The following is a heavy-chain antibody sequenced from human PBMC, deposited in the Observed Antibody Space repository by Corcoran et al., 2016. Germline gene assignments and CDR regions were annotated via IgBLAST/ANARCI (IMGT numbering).Heavy chain of an antibody. V-gene: IGHV1-46*01. CDR2: INPSGGST. CDR1: GYTFTSYY. J-gene: IGHJ4*02. Sequence: QVQLVQSGAEVKKPGASVKVSCKASGYTFTSYYMHWVRQAPGQGLEWMGIINPSGGSTSYAQKFQGRVTMTRDTSTSTVYMELSSLRSEDTAVYYCAREGGYCSGGSCYSLSHVYYFDYWGQGTLVTVSS. D-gene: IGHD2-15*01. CDR3: AREGGYCSGGSCYSLSHVYYFDY.